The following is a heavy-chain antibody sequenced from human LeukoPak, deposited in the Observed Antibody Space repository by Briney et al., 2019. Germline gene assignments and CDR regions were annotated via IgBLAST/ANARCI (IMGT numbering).Heavy chain of an antibody. CDR2: IYYSGST. CDR1: GGSISSYY. D-gene: IGHD3-10*01. Sequence: SETLSLTCTVSGGSISSYYWSWIRQPPGKGLEWIGYIYYSGSTNYNPSLKSRVTISVDTSKNQFSLKLTSVTAADTAVYYCARRLRFVGVWFDPWGQGTLVTVSS. V-gene: IGHV4-59*12. CDR3: ARRLRFVGVWFDP. J-gene: IGHJ5*02.